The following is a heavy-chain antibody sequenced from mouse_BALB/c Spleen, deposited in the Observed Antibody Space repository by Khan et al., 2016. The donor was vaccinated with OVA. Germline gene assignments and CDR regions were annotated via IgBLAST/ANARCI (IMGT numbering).Heavy chain of an antibody. J-gene: IGHJ3*01. D-gene: IGHD1-3*01. CDR1: GYTFTDFA. CDR3: VRGSGKSRFAY. CDR2: ISTYYGDA. Sequence: QVRLQQSGAELVRPGVSVKISCKGSGYTFTDFAMHWVKQSHAKSLEWLGVISTYYGDADYNHKFRDKATMTVDKSSSTAYMELAGLTSEDSAIYYCVRGSGKSRFAYWGQGTLVTVAA. V-gene: IGHV1S137*01.